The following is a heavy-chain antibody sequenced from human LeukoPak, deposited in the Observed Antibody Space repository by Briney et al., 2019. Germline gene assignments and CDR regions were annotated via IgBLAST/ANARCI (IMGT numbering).Heavy chain of an antibody. CDR2: MRYDGKIK. J-gene: IGHJ5*02. CDR1: GFTFSAYG. D-gene: IGHD6-13*01. V-gene: IGHV3-30*02. Sequence: GGSLRISCAASGFTFSAYGVHWVRQAPGKGPEWVAFMRYDGKIKKYADSVKGRFTISRDNSKNTLYLQMNSLTSEDTSLYYCARNRAAAGDWLDPWGQGTLVIVSS. CDR3: ARNRAAAGDWLDP.